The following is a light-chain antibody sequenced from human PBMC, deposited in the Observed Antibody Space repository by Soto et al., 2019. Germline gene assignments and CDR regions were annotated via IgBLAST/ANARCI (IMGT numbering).Light chain of an antibody. CDR2: AAS. CDR3: HQYYSSPAT. V-gene: IGKV1-39*01. J-gene: IGKJ4*01. Sequence: IQRTQSPSSLSASVGYRITITLRSSQCISRYLNWYQHKPGKAPKLLINAASSLESGVPDRFSGSGSGTHFTLTISSLQAEDVAVYYCHQYYSSPATFGGGTKVDIK. CDR1: QCISRY.